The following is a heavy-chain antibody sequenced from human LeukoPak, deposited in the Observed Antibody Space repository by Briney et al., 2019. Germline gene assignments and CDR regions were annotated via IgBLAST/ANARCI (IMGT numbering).Heavy chain of an antibody. CDR3: ARGGYGPRLGN. V-gene: IGHV4-34*01. J-gene: IGHJ4*02. CDR1: GASFSDNY. Sequence: KPSETLSLTCAVYGASFSDNYWSWIRQSPEKGLEWIGEINNSGSTSYNSSLNRRGIMSVDVSKTQFSLRLSSVTAADTAVYYCARGGYGPRLGNWGQGTLVTVSS. CDR2: INNSGST. D-gene: IGHD3-16*01.